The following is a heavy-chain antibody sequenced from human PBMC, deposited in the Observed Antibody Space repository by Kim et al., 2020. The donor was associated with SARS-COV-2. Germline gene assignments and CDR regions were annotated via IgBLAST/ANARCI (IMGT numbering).Heavy chain of an antibody. V-gene: IGHV4-31*02. CDR3: ARGGAATRIDY. D-gene: IGHD6-25*01. J-gene: IGHJ4*02. CDR2: T. Sequence: TYYNPSLKSRVTISVDTSKNHFSLKLSSVTAADTAVYYCARGGAATRIDYWGQGTLVTVSS.